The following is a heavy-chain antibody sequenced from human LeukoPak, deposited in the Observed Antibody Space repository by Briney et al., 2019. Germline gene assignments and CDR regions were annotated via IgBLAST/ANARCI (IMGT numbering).Heavy chain of an antibody. CDR3: ARGSSGSHPPDY. Sequence: GVSLRLSCAASGLTFDDYGMSWVRQAPGKGLEWVSAINWNGGSTGYADSVKGRFTIHRDNAKNSLYLQMKSLRAEDTALYYCARGSSGSHPPDYWGQGTLVTVSS. CDR2: INWNGGST. V-gene: IGHV3-20*04. D-gene: IGHD3-22*01. J-gene: IGHJ4*02. CDR1: GLTFDDYG.